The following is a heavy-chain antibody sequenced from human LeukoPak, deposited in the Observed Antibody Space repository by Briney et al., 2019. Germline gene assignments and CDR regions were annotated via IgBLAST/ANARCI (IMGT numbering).Heavy chain of an antibody. D-gene: IGHD1-20*01. Sequence: GGSPRLSCAASGFTFSSYSMNWVRQAPGKGLEWVSSISSSSSYIYYADSVKGRFTISRDNAKNSLYLQMNSLRAEDTAVYYCAREGVTGTWFDPWGQGTLVTVSS. V-gene: IGHV3-21*01. CDR2: ISSSSSYI. CDR1: GFTFSSYS. J-gene: IGHJ5*02. CDR3: AREGVTGTWFDP.